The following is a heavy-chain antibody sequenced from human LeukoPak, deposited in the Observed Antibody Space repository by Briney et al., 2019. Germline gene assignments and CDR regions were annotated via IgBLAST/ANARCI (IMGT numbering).Heavy chain of an antibody. J-gene: IGHJ3*02. Sequence: ASVKVSCKASGGTFSSYAISWVRQAPGQGLEWMGGIIPIFGTANYAQKFQGRVTITADESTSTAYMELSSLRSEDTAVYYCARAPITMVRGPLVGRGAFDIWGQGTMVTVSS. D-gene: IGHD3-10*01. V-gene: IGHV1-69*13. CDR1: GGTFSSYA. CDR3: ARAPITMVRGPLVGRGAFDI. CDR2: IIPIFGTA.